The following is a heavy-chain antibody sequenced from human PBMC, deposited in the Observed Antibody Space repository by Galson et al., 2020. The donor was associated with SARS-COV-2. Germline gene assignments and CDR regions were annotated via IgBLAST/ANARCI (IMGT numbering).Heavy chain of an antibody. V-gene: IGHV3-11*06. J-gene: IGHJ4*02. Sequence: TGGSLRLSCAASGFTFSDYFMSWIRQTPGKGLEWVSYISNTGTYTNYAGSEKGRFTISRDNAKSSLYLQMNSLRAEDTAVYYCARAPRYCSGGSCPPVDFWLQGTLVTVSS. CDR2: ISNTGTYT. D-gene: IGHD2-15*01. CDR1: GFTFSDYF. CDR3: ARAPRYCSGGSCPPVDF.